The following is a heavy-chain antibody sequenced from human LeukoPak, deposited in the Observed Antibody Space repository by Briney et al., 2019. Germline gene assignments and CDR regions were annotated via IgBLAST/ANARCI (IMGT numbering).Heavy chain of an antibody. CDR2: ISDSGGST. Sequence: GGSLRLSCAASGFTFSSYAMNWVRQAPGKGLEWVSTISDSGGSTYYADSVKGRFTISRDNSKNTLYLQMNSLRAEDTAMYYCAKSRPPSVVVAAVDYWGPGTLVTVSS. D-gene: IGHD2-15*01. CDR1: GFTFSSYA. CDR3: AKSRPPSVVVAAVDY. V-gene: IGHV3-23*01. J-gene: IGHJ4*02.